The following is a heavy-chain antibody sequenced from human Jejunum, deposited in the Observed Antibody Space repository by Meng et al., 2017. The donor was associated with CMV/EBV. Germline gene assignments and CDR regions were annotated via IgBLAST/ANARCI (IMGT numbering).Heavy chain of an antibody. J-gene: IGHJ4*02. Sequence: VSGGSISSQSYYWGWIRQSPGKGLEWIGTMYYSGSTQYNPSLKSRVTISVDTSKNQFSLNLSFVTAADTAVYYCARDNSGWYLDYWGQGALVTVSS. D-gene: IGHD5-12*01. CDR3: ARDNSGWYLDY. CDR2: MYYSGST. V-gene: IGHV4-39*07. CDR1: GGSISSQSYY.